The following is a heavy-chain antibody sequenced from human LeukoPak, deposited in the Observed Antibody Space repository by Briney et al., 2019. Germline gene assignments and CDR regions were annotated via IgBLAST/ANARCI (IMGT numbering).Heavy chain of an antibody. J-gene: IGHJ4*02. CDR3: ARESGTGYSYGYGLYYFDY. D-gene: IGHD5-18*01. Sequence: SETLSLTCAVYGGSFSGYYWSWIRQPPGKGLEWIGEINHSGSTNYNPSLKSRVTISVDTSKNQFSLKLSSVTAADTAVYYCARESGTGYSYGYGLYYFDYWGQGTLVTVSS. CDR2: INHSGST. V-gene: IGHV4-34*01. CDR1: GGSFSGYY.